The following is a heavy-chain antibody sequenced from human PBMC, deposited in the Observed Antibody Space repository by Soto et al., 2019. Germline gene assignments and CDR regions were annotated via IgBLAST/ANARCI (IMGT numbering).Heavy chain of an antibody. D-gene: IGHD4-17*01. Sequence: GGSLRLSCAASGFTFSSYWMSWVRQAPGKGLEWVANIKQDGSENYYVDSVRGRFTISRDNAKNSLYLQMNSLRAEDTAVYYCAKGTYGDPEGYWGQGTLVTVSS. J-gene: IGHJ4*02. V-gene: IGHV3-7*03. CDR1: GFTFSSYW. CDR2: IKQDGSEN. CDR3: AKGTYGDPEGY.